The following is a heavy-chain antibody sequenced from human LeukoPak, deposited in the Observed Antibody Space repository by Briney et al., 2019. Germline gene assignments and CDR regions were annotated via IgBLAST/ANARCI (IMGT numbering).Heavy chain of an antibody. D-gene: IGHD3-22*01. Sequence: SGTLSLTCAVSGGSISSSNWWSWVRQPPGKGLEWIGEIYHSGSTNYNPSLKSRVTISVDKSKNQFSLKLSSVTAADTAVYYCARSNPNYYDSSGYLNYWGQGTLVTVSS. V-gene: IGHV4-4*02. CDR3: ARSNPNYYDSSGYLNY. J-gene: IGHJ4*02. CDR2: IYHSGST. CDR1: GGSISSSNW.